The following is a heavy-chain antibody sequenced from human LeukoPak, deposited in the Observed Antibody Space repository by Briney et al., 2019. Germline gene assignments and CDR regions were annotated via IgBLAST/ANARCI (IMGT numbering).Heavy chain of an antibody. CDR2: IYTSGST. CDR1: GGSISSYY. J-gene: IGHJ5*02. V-gene: IGHV4-4*07. CDR3: ARECNLYYDSSGPYNWFDP. Sequence: SETLSLTCTVSGGSISSYYWSWIRQPAGKGLEWIGRIYTSGSTNYNPSLKSRVTMSVDTSKNQFSLKLSSVTAADTAVYYCARECNLYYDSSGPYNWFDPWGQGTLVTVSS. D-gene: IGHD3-22*01.